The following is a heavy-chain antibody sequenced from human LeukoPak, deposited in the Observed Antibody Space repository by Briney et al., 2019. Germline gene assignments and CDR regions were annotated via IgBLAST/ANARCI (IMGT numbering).Heavy chain of an antibody. D-gene: IGHD3-3*01. CDR1: GFTFNSFA. CDR3: ARDGYQVPTTFGTFDP. CDR2: ISAGSRHI. V-gene: IGHV3-21*01. J-gene: IGHJ5*02. Sequence: PGGSLRLSCAASGFTFNSFAMHWVRQAPGKGLEWVSIISAGSRHIYYADSVRGRFTISRDDAKNSLYLQMNTLRAEDTAVYYCARDGYQVPTTFGTFDPWGQGTLVTVSS.